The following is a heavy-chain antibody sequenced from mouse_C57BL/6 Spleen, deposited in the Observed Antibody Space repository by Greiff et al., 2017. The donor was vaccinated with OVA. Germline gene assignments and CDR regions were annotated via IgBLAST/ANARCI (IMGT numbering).Heavy chain of an antibody. D-gene: IGHD3-2*02. Sequence: EVQLQQSGPELVKPGASVKISCKASGYSFTDYNMNWVKQSNGKSLEWIGVINPNDGTTSYNQKFKGKATLTVDQSSSTAYMQLNSRTSEDSAVYYCANLDSSGYGPFDYWGQGTTLTVSA. CDR1: GYSFTDYN. CDR2: INPNDGTT. V-gene: IGHV1-39*01. CDR3: ANLDSSGYGPFDY. J-gene: IGHJ2*01.